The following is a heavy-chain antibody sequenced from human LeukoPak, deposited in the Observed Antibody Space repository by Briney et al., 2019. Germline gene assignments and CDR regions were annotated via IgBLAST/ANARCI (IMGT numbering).Heavy chain of an antibody. J-gene: IGHJ3*02. Sequence: ASVKVCCKASGGTFSSYAISWVRQAPGQGLEWLGVINVSGGGATYAQKFQGRITMTRDTSTDTAYVELSSLRSEDTAVYFCARDFDALDTWGQGTMVTVSS. CDR2: INVSGGGA. V-gene: IGHV1-46*01. CDR1: GGTFSSYA. CDR3: ARDFDALDT.